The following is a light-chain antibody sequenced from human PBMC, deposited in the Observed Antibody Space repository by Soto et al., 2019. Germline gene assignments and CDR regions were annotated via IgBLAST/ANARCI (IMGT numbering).Light chain of an antibody. CDR3: QQFSSYPLP. CDR2: DAS. V-gene: IGKV3-20*01. CDR1: QSGRHNY. J-gene: IGKJ4*01. Sequence: VLPQSPGTLSLSTGERATLSCRASQSGRHNYLAWYQQKPGQSPRLLIYDASSRATGIPDRFSGGGSGTDFTLTISRLESQEFAVYYCQQFSSYPLPFGGGTKVDIK.